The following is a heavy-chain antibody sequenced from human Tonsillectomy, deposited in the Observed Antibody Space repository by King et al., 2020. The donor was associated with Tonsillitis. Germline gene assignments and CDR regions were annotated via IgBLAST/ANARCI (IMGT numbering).Heavy chain of an antibody. V-gene: IGHV3-7*01. D-gene: IGHD6-13*01. CDR2: IKQDGSEK. CDR3: ARERYSSRWNGDFFDY. CDR1: GFTFRSFW. Sequence: VQLVESGGGLVQPGGSLRLSCAASGFTFRSFWMSWVRQVPGKGLEWVANIKQDGSEKYFVDSVKGRFTISRDNAQNSLYLQMNSLRVEDTALYYCARERYSSRWNGDFFDYGGQGTLVTVSS. J-gene: IGHJ4*02.